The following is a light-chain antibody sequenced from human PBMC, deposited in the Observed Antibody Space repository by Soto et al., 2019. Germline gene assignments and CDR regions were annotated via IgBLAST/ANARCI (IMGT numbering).Light chain of an antibody. V-gene: IGKV3-15*01. CDR2: GAS. Sequence: DIVMTQSPATLSVSPGERAPLSCRASQSVSSNLAWYQQKPGQDPRLLIYGASTRATGIPARFSGSGSGTEFTLTISSLQSEDFAVYYCQQYNNWWTFGQGTKVEIK. CDR1: QSVSSN. CDR3: QQYNNWWT. J-gene: IGKJ1*01.